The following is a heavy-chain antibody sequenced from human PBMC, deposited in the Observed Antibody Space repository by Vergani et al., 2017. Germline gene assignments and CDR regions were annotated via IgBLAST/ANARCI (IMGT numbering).Heavy chain of an antibody. CDR3: ARAKGDIVATITNYYYGMDV. V-gene: IGHV1-18*01. D-gene: IGHD5-12*01. Sequence: QVQLVQSGAEVKKPGASVKVSCKASGYTFTSYGISWVRQAPGQGLEWMGWISAYNGNTNYAQKLQGRVTMTTDTSTSTAYMELRSLRSDDTAVYYCARAKGDIVATITNYYYGMDVWGQGTTVTVSS. CDR1: GYTFTSYG. CDR2: ISAYNGNT. J-gene: IGHJ6*02.